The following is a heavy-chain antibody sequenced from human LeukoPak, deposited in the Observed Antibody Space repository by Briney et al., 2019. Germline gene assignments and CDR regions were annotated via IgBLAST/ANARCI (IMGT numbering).Heavy chain of an antibody. CDR2: IYYSGST. CDR1: GGSISSYY. V-gene: IGHV4-59*08. Sequence: TSETLSLTCTVSGGSISSYYWSWIRQPPGKGLEWIGYIYYSGSTNYNPSLKSRVTISVDTSKNQFSLKLSSVTAADTAVYYCARTDFGPSSMDVWGQGTTVTVSS. D-gene: IGHD3-3*01. CDR3: ARTDFGPSSMDV. J-gene: IGHJ6*02.